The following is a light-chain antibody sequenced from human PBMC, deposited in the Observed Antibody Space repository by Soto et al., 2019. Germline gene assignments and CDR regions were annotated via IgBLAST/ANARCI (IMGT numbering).Light chain of an antibody. Sequence: DIQMPQAPSTLSGSVGDRVTITCRASQTISSWLAWYQQKPGKAPKLLIYKASTLKSGVPSRFSGSGSGTEFTRTISSLQPDAVATYCSQHYTSYSEAFGQGTKLELK. CDR2: KAS. CDR3: QHYTSYSEA. V-gene: IGKV1-5*03. CDR1: QTISSW. J-gene: IGKJ1*01.